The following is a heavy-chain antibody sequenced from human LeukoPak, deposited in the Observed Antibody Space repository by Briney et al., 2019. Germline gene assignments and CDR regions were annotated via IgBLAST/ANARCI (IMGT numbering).Heavy chain of an antibody. V-gene: IGHV4-59*12. CDR3: ARGYCSSTRARCTGGLLGY. Sequence: SETLSLTCTVSGGSISSYYWSWIRQPPGKGLEWIGYIYYSGSTNYNPSLKSRVTISVDTSKNQFSLKLSSVTAADTAVYYCARGYCSSTRARCTGGLLGYWGQGTLVTVSS. CDR2: IYYSGST. J-gene: IGHJ4*02. D-gene: IGHD2-2*01. CDR1: GGSISSYY.